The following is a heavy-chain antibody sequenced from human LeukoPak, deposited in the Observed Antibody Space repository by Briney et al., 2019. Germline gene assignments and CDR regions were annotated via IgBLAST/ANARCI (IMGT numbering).Heavy chain of an antibody. CDR1: GYSISSGYY. V-gene: IGHV4-38-2*02. CDR3: ARDLSIVGATTSFDY. CDR2: IYHSGST. D-gene: IGHD1-26*01. J-gene: IGHJ4*02. Sequence: SETLSLTCTVSGYSISSGYYWGWIRQPPGKGLEWIGTIYHSGSTYYKPSLKSRITISVDTSKNQFSLKLSSVTAADTAVYYCARDLSIVGATTSFDYWGQGTLVTVSS.